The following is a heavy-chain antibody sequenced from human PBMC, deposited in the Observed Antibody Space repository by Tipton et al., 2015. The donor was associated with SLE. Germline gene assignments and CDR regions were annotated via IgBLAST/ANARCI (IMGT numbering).Heavy chain of an antibody. CDR3: ATERIGGSPFDY. CDR2: IYTGGTT. D-gene: IGHD3-16*01. V-gene: IGHV4-4*07. J-gene: IGHJ4*02. Sequence: TLSLTCTIYRGSFNGYHWSWIRQPAGKGLEWIGHIYTGGTTNHNPSLRSRVTISVDMSKNQFSLRLTSVTAADTALYYCATERIGGSPFDYWGQGTLVTVSS. CDR1: RGSFNGYH.